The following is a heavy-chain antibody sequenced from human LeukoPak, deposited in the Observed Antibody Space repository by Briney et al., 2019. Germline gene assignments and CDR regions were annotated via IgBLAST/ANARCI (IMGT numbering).Heavy chain of an antibody. Sequence: SETLSLTCAVYGGSFSGYYWRWIRQPPGKGLEWIGEINHSGSTNYNPSLKSRVTISVDTSKNQLSLKMSSVTAAETAVYYCTITTGTTLGLMDYWGQGTLVTVSS. V-gene: IGHV4-34*01. J-gene: IGHJ4*02. D-gene: IGHD1-1*01. CDR2: INHSGST. CDR1: GGSFSGYY. CDR3: TITTGTTLGLMDY.